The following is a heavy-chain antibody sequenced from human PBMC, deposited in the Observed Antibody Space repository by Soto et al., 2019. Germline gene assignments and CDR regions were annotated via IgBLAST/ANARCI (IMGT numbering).Heavy chain of an antibody. D-gene: IGHD3-10*01. J-gene: IGHJ6*02. CDR2: ISYDGSNK. CDR1: GFTFSSYA. Sequence: QVQLVESGGGVVQPGRSLRLSCAASGFTFSSYAMHWVRQAPGKGLEWVAVISYDGSNKYYADSVKGRFTISRDNSKNTLYLQMNSLRAEDTAVYYCARDNAGWFGAYGMDVWGQGTTVTVSS. CDR3: ARDNAGWFGAYGMDV. V-gene: IGHV3-30-3*01.